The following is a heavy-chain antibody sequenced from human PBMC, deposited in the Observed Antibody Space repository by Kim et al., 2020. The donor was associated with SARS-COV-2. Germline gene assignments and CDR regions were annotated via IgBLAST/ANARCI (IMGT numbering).Heavy chain of an antibody. CDR2: ISYDGSKK. J-gene: IGHJ6*02. D-gene: IGHD6-19*01. V-gene: IGHV3-30*04. CDR1: GFTFSSYS. Sequence: GGSLRLSCAASGFTFSSYSMHWVRQAPGKGLEWVTVISYDGSKKYYADSVKGRFTISRDNSKNTLYLQMNSLRAEDTAVYYCARVGRGSGWFSYYYYGMDVWGQGTTVTVSS. CDR3: ARVGRGSGWFSYYYYGMDV.